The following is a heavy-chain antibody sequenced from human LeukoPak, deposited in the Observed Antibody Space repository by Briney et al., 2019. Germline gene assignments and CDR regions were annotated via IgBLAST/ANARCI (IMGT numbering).Heavy chain of an antibody. J-gene: IGHJ4*02. Sequence: GGSLRLSCAASGFTFSDFYMTWVRQAPGMGLEWVAYISPNGQTTYYAESLQGRFTISRDNAKSSLFLQINNPGVDDTAVYYCAKAFTALVFFEYWGQGALVTVSS. CDR3: AKAFTALVFFEY. CDR1: GFTFSDFY. D-gene: IGHD5-18*01. CDR2: ISPNGQTT. V-gene: IGHV3-11*01.